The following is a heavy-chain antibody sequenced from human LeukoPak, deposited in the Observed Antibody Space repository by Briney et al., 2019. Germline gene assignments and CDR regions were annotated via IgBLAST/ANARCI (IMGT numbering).Heavy chain of an antibody. V-gene: IGHV3-53*01. CDR3: VRVVDSSGYY. D-gene: IGHD3-22*01. CDR2: IYSGGNT. Sequence: PGGSLRLSCAASGFTVSSSYMSWVRQAPGKGLEWVSVIYSGGNTDYADSVKGRFTISRDNSKNTLYLQMNSLRAEDTAVYYCVRVVDSSGYYWGQGTLVTVSS. J-gene: IGHJ4*02. CDR1: GFTVSSSY.